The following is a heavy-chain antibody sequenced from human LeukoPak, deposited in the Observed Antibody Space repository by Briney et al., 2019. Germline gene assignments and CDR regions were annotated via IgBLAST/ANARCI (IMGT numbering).Heavy chain of an antibody. CDR1: GFSFRTYA. J-gene: IGHJ4*02. D-gene: IGHD3-3*01. CDR2: ISLSVTIT. CDR3: AKASQFDFWSHFDY. V-gene: IGHV3-23*01. Sequence: EAGATLRLSRGATGFSFRTYAMSGARQALRLVMERDPYISLSVTITYYPVSVKGRFTFSRDNSKNTLYLQMNSLSVGDTAVYYCAKASQFDFWSHFDYWGQGTLVTVSS.